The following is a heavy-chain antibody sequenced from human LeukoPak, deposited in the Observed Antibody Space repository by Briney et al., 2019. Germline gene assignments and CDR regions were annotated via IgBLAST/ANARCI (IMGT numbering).Heavy chain of an antibody. CDR1: GFTFSSYG. V-gene: IGHV3-7*01. D-gene: IGHD1-26*01. J-gene: IGHJ4*02. CDR2: IKEDGTEK. Sequence: PGGTLRLSCAASGFTFSSYGMSWVRQAPGKGLEWVANIKEDGTEKFYVDSVKGRFTVSRDNARASVFLQMNSLRAEDTAVYYCTRDDPRVGSTETDWGQGTLVTVSS. CDR3: TRDDPRVGSTETD.